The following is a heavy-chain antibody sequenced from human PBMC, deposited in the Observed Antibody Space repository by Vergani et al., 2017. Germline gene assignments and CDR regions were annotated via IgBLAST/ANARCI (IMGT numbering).Heavy chain of an antibody. CDR1: GGSISSYY. CDR3: ARGGPGEEYDAFDI. J-gene: IGHJ3*02. Sequence: QVQLQESGPGLVKPSETLSLTCTVSGGSISSYYWSWIRQPPGKGLEWIGYIYYSGSTNYNPSIKSRVTISVDTSKNQFSLKLRSVTAADTAVYYWARGGPGEEYDAFDIWGQGTMVTVSS. D-gene: IGHD7-27*01. V-gene: IGHV4-59*01. CDR2: IYYSGST.